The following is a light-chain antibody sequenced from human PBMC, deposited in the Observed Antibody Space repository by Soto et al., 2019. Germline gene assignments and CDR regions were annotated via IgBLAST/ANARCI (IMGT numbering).Light chain of an antibody. Sequence: QSVLTQPPSVSGAPGQRVTISCTGSSSNIGAGYDVHWYQQVTGTAPKLLIYVSNNRPSGVPDRFSGSKSGTSASLVITGLQAEDEADYYCQSYDSSLSASVFGGGTKLTVL. CDR3: QSYDSSLSASV. V-gene: IGLV1-40*01. CDR1: SSNIGAGYD. CDR2: VSN. J-gene: IGLJ3*02.